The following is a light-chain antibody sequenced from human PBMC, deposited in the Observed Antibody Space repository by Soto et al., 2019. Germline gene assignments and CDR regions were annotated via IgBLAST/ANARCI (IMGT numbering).Light chain of an antibody. J-gene: IGKJ4*01. Sequence: DIQMTQSPSSLSASVGDRVTITCQASQDINKYLNWYQQKPGKAPKLLIFDASSVETGVPSRFSGSVSGTHFTFTISSLEPEDIATYHCQQYEDLPLTFGGGTRVELK. V-gene: IGKV1-33*01. CDR2: DAS. CDR3: QQYEDLPLT. CDR1: QDINKY.